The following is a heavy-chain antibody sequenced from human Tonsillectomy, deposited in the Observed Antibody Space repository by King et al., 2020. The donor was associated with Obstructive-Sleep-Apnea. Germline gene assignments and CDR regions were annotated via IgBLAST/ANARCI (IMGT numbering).Heavy chain of an antibody. J-gene: IGHJ5*02. CDR1: GFTFNSYG. V-gene: IGHV3-30*18. D-gene: IGHD6-6*01. CDR2: ISYDGRNK. CDR3: AKNEASISAVSTDPIA. Sequence: VQLVESGGGVVQPGRSLRLSCAASGFTFNSYGMHLVRPAPGQGLEWVAVISYDGRNKKYADSVQGRFTISRDNSKNTLYLKMNSLRAEDTAMYYCAKNEASISAVSTDPIAWGQGTLVTVSS.